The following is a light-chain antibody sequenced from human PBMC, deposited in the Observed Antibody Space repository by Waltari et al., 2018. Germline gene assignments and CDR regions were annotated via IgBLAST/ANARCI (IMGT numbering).Light chain of an antibody. J-gene: IGLJ2*01. CDR1: RSDVGGYNY. CDR2: DVT. CDR3: SSYTSIGSLVV. V-gene: IGLV2-14*03. Sequence: QSVLTQPLSVSGSFGQSITISCTGTRSDVGGYNYVSWYQQHSGKAPKLLIFDVTNRPSVLSNHFPGSKSGNTAFLTISGLQAEDEAYYYCSSYTSIGSLVVFGGGTKLTVL.